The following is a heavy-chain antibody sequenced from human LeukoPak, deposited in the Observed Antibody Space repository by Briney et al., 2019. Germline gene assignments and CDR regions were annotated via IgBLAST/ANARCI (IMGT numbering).Heavy chain of an antibody. V-gene: IGHV4-59*01. CDR1: GGSFSSYY. CDR2: IYDSGST. Sequence: PSETLSLTCTVSGGSFSSYYWSWIRQPPGKGLEWIGYIYDSGSTNYNPSLMSRVTISVDTSKNQFSLKLSSVTAADTAVYYCARNGAVDRDAEYAFDIWGQGAWVTVSS. CDR3: ARNGAVDRDAEYAFDI. D-gene: IGHD1-14*01. J-gene: IGHJ3*02.